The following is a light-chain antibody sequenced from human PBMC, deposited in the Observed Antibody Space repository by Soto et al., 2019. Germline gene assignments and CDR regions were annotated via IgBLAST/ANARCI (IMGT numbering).Light chain of an antibody. CDR3: QVWDRSSDHYV. CDR2: DDR. V-gene: IGLV3-21*02. Sequence: SYELTQPPSVSVAPGQTARITCGGNNIGSKSVHWYQQKPGQAPVMVVYDDRDRPSGIPERFSGSNSGSTATLAISRVEAGDEADYYCQVWDRSSDHYVFGTGTKVTVL. CDR1: NIGSKS. J-gene: IGLJ1*01.